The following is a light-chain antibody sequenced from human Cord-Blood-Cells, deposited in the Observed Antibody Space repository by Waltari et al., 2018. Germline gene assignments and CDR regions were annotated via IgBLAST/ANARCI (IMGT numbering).Light chain of an antibody. Sequence: AIRMTQSPSSFSASTGDRVTITCRASQGISSYLAWYQQKPGKAPKLLIYAASTLQSGVPSRFGGSGSGTDFTLTISCLQSEDLATYYCQQYYSYPPWTFGQGTKVEIK. CDR1: QGISSY. J-gene: IGKJ1*01. V-gene: IGKV1-8*01. CDR2: AAS. CDR3: QQYYSYPPWT.